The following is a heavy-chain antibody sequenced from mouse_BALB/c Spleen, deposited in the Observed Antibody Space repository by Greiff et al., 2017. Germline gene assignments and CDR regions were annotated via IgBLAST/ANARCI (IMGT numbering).Heavy chain of an antibody. D-gene: IGHD2-10*02. CDR2: ISSGSSTI. Sequence: DVMLVESGGGLVQPGGSRKLSCAASGFTFSSFGMHWVRQAPAKGLEWVAYISSGSSTIYYADTVKGRFTISRDNPKNTLFLQMTSLRSEDTAMYYCARSLYGNWYFDVWGAGTTVTVSS. CDR3: ARSLYGNWYFDV. V-gene: IGHV5-17*02. CDR1: GFTFSSFG. J-gene: IGHJ1*01.